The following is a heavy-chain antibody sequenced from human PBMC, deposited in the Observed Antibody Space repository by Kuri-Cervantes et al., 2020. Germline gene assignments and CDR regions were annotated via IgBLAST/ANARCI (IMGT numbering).Heavy chain of an antibody. CDR3: VRGDARDL. CDR2: ISGSSSLR. Sequence: GGSLRLSCAASGFTFSSYAMSRVRQAPGKGLEWVSSISGSSSLRYYSDSVKGRFTISRDNAQNSVYLQLNSLRVDDTATYYCVRGDARDLWGQGTQVTVSS. D-gene: IGHD2-21*02. CDR1: GFTFSSYA. V-gene: IGHV3-21*01. J-gene: IGHJ4*02.